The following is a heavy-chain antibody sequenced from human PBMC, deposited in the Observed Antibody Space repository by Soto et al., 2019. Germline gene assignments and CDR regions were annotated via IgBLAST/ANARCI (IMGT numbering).Heavy chain of an antibody. Sequence: GERLRSSGKGAGYSCTSYWISWVRQMPGKGLEWMGRIDPSDSYTNYSPSFQGHVTISADKSISTAYLQWSSLKASDTAMYYCARTPIAAVDLVGYCGQGPLVPVCS. D-gene: IGHD6-13*01. CDR1: GYSCTSYW. J-gene: IGHJ4*02. V-gene: IGHV5-10-1*01. CDR3: ARTPIAAVDLVGY. CDR2: IDPSDSYT.